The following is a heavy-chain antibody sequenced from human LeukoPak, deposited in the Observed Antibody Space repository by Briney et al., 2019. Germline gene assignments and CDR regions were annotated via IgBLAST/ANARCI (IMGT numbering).Heavy chain of an antibody. CDR2: IAVTGGT. CDR3: AKAPVTTCSGTFCYPFDY. D-gene: IGHD2-15*01. Sequence: GGSLRLSCTVSGFTVSSNSMSWVRQAPGKGLEWVSAIAVTGGTYHADSVRGRLTISRDSSKNTLYLQMSSLRAEDAGVYYCAKAPVTTCSGTFCYPFDYWGQGTLVTVSS. V-gene: IGHV3-53*01. J-gene: IGHJ4*02. CDR1: GFTVSSNS.